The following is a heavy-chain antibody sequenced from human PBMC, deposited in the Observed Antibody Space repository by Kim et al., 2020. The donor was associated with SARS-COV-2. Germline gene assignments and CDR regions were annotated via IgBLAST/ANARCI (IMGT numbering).Heavy chain of an antibody. D-gene: IGHD3-10*01. J-gene: IGHJ6*02. CDR1: GYTFTSYD. V-gene: IGHV1-8*01. Sequence: ASVKVSCKASGYTFTSYDINWVRQATGQGLEWMGWMNPNSGNTGYAQKFQGRVTMTRNTSISTAYMELSSLRSEDTAVYYCAGGFHSRISMVRGKPYGMDVWGQGTTVIVSS. CDR3: AGGFHSRISMVRGKPYGMDV. CDR2: MNPNSGNT.